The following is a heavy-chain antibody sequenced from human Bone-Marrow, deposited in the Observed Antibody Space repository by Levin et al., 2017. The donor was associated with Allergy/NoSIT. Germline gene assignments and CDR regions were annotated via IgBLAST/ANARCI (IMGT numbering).Heavy chain of an antibody. Sequence: GGSLRLSCTASGFSFSSYSMHWVRQAPGKGLLWVALISYDSSKTFYADSVKGRFTISRDNSNNTLSLQINSLRPEDAAVYFCARAARLGHYLNSWGQGTLVTVSS. CDR2: ISYDSSKT. CDR1: GFSFSSYS. CDR3: ARAARLGHYLNS. V-gene: IGHV3-30*04. J-gene: IGHJ4*02.